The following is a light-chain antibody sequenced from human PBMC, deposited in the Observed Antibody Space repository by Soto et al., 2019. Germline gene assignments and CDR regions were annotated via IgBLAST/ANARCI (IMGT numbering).Light chain of an antibody. CDR1: SSDVGGYNY. V-gene: IGLV2-8*01. CDR2: EVS. Sequence: QPVLTQPPSASGSPGQSVTISCTRTSSDVGGYNYVSWYQQHPGKAPKLMIYEVSKRPSGVPDRFSGSKSGNTASLTVSGLQAEDEADYYCSSYAGSNNLGVFGGGTKLTVL. J-gene: IGLJ3*02. CDR3: SSYAGSNNLGV.